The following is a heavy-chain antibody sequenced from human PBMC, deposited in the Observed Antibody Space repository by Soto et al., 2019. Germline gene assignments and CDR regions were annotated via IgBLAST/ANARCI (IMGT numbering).Heavy chain of an antibody. Sequence: QITLNESGPTQVKPRQTLTLTCTFPGFSLTTSGVGVGWIRQSPGKAPEWLALIYWDDDKRYSPSLKSRLTITKETPKNQVVLTMAYLDPAETATYYCAHRVLRTVFGLVTTTAIYFDFWGQGTPVAVSS. CDR2: IYWDDDK. CDR3: AHRVLRTVFGLVTTTAIYFDF. V-gene: IGHV2-5*02. D-gene: IGHD3-3*01. J-gene: IGHJ4*02. CDR1: GFSLTTSGVG.